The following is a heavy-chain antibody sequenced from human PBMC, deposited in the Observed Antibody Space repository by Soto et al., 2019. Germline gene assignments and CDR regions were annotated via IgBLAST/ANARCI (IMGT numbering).Heavy chain of an antibody. V-gene: IGHV3-66*01. CDR1: GFSVSNNY. Sequence: QLVESGGGLVQPGGSLRLSCAASGFSVSNNYMKWVRQAPGKGLEWVSLIYSGGSTYYADSVKGRFTISRDNSKNTLCLQRNSLRVEDTAVYYCARDRGYRWGQGTMVTVSS. D-gene: IGHD5-12*01. J-gene: IGHJ3*01. CDR3: ARDRGYR. CDR2: IYSGGST.